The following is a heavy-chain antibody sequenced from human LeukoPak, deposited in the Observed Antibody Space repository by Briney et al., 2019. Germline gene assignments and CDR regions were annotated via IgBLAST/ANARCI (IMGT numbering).Heavy chain of an antibody. V-gene: IGHV1-69*13. J-gene: IGHJ4*02. CDR1: GGTFSSYA. D-gene: IGHD3-10*01. CDR3: ARILPTIRGHFDY. CDR2: IIPIFGTA. Sequence: GASVKVSCKASGGTFSSYAISWVRQAPGQGLEWMGGIIPIFGTANYAQKFQGRVTITADESTSTAYMELSSLRSEDTAVYYCARILPTIRGHFDYWGQGTLVTVSS.